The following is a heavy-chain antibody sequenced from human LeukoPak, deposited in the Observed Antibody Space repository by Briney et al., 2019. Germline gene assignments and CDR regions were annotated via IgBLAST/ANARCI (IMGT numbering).Heavy chain of an antibody. CDR2: IYYSGST. J-gene: IGHJ3*02. Sequence: SETLSLTCTVSGGSISSYYWSWIRQPPGKGLEWIGYIYYSGSTNYNPSLKSRVTISVDTSKNQFSLKLSSVTAADTAVYYCARDRRRVYSGYDSLDAFDIWGQGTMVTVSS. D-gene: IGHD5-12*01. CDR3: ARDRRRVYSGYDSLDAFDI. CDR1: GGSISSYY. V-gene: IGHV4-59*01.